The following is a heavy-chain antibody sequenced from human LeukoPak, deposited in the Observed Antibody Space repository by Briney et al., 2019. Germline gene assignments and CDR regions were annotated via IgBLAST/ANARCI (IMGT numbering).Heavy chain of an antibody. J-gene: IGHJ4*02. D-gene: IGHD3-10*01. V-gene: IGHV3-53*01. Sequence: GGSLRLSCAASGFTVSSNYMSWVRQAPGKGLEWVSVIYSGGSTYYADFVKGRFTISRDNSKNTLYLQMNSLRAEDTAVYYCARTPMNQLLWFGEPTPYYFDYWGQGTLVTVSS. CDR3: ARTPMNQLLWFGEPTPYYFDY. CDR1: GFTVSSNY. CDR2: IYSGGST.